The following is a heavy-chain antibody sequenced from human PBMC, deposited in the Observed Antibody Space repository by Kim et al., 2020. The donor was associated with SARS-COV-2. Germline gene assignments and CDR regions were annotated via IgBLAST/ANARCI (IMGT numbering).Heavy chain of an antibody. V-gene: IGHV4-59*08. CDR3: ARRDYYGSGFDY. D-gene: IGHD3-10*01. CDR2: IYDSGST. CDR1: GGSISSYY. J-gene: IGHJ4*02. Sequence: SETLSLTCTVSGGSISSYYWSWIRQPPGKGLEWIGYIYDSGSTNYNPSLKSRVTISVDTSKNQFSLKLSSVTAADTAVYYCARRDYYGSGFDYWGQGTLVTVSS.